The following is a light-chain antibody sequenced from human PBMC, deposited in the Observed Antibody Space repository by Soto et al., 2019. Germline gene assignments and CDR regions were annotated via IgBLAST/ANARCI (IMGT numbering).Light chain of an antibody. CDR2: GAS. J-gene: IGKJ3*01. CDR3: HQHNNWPSS. Sequence: EIVMTQSPATLSGSPGERATLSCRTSQSVSVNLAWYQQKPGQAPRLLIYGASITATGIPARFSASGSATEFTLTISILQSEDFAVYYCHQHNNWPSSFGPGTKVQIK. V-gene: IGKV3D-15*03. CDR1: QSVSVN.